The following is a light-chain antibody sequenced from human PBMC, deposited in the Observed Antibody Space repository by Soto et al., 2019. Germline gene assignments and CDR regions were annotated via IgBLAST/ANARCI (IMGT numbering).Light chain of an antibody. CDR3: QQYYTYPYT. CDR1: QSLSSY. CDR2: AAS. Sequence: AIQMTQSPSSLSASTGDRVTITCRASQSLSSYLAWYQQKPGKAPKFLIYAASSLQSGVPSRFSGSGSGADFTLTINGLQSEDSATYYCQQYYTYPYTFGQGTLLEIK. V-gene: IGKV1-8*01. J-gene: IGKJ2*01.